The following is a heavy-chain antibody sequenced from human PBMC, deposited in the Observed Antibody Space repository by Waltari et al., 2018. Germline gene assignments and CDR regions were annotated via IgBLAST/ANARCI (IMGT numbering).Heavy chain of an antibody. V-gene: IGHV1-24*01. D-gene: IGHD3-10*01. J-gene: IGHJ2*01. Sequence: QVQLVQSGAEVKKPGASVKVSCKVSGYTLTELSMHWVRPAPGKGLEWMGGFVPEDGETIYAQKFQGRVNMTEDTSTATAYMELSSLRSEDMAVYYCARASDLNEGSLGYFDLWGRGTLVTVSS. CDR3: ARASDLNEGSLGYFDL. CDR1: GYTLTELS. CDR2: FVPEDGET.